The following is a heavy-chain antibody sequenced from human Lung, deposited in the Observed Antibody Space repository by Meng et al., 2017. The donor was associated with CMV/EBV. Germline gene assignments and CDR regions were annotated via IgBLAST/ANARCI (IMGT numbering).Heavy chain of an antibody. CDR2: ISGGGDRT. J-gene: IGHJ4*02. V-gene: IGHV3-23*01. D-gene: IGHD1-26*01. CDR1: GFPFSSYA. Sequence: EXXRLSXAASGFPFSSYAMSWVRQAPGKGLEWVSAISGGGDRTYNADSVRGRFTISRDESKNTVYLLMSSLRAEDTAVYYCAKGPLRSGSYPSYFDYWGQGAXVPVSS. CDR3: AKGPLRSGSYPSYFDY.